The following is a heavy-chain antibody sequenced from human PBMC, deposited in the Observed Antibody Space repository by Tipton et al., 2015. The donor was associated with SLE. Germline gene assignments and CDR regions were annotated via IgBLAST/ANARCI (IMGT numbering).Heavy chain of an antibody. J-gene: IGHJ4*02. CDR2: IYYSGST. V-gene: IGHV4-61*05. Sequence: TLSLTCTVSGGSISSSSYYWGWIHQPPGKGLEWIGYIYYSGSTNYNPSLKSRVTISVDTSKNQFSLKLSSVTAADTAVYYCARGGGRYDILTGYYDYWGQGTLVTVSS. D-gene: IGHD3-9*01. CDR3: ARGGGRYDILTGYYDY. CDR1: GGSISSSSYY.